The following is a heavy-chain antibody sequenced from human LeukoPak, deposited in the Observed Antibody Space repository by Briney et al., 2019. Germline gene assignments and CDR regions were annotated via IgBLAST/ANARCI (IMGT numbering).Heavy chain of an antibody. CDR1: GFTVSSNY. D-gene: IGHD4-17*01. Sequence: PGGSLRLSCAASGFTVSSNYMSWVRQAPGKGLEWVSVIYSGGSTYYADSVKGRFAISRDNSKNTLYLQMNSLRAEDTAVYYCARDQYGDYVFNYWGQGTLVTVSS. CDR2: IYSGGST. J-gene: IGHJ4*02. V-gene: IGHV3-53*01. CDR3: ARDQYGDYVFNY.